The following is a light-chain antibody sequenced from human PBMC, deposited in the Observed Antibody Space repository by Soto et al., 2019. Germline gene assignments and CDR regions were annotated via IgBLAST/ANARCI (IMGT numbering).Light chain of an antibody. CDR3: MQAQQTPPT. Sequence: DIVMTQSPLSLPVTPGEPASISCNSSQSLLQSNGYNYLDWYLQKPGQSPQLLIYFGSYRASGVPDRLSGSGSGTDFTLKIRRVEAEDVVIYYCMQAQQTPPTFGQGTKVEIK. CDR2: FGS. J-gene: IGKJ1*01. V-gene: IGKV2-28*01. CDR1: QSLLQSNGYNY.